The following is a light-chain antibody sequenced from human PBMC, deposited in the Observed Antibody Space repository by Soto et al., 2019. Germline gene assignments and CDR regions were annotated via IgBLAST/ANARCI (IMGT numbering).Light chain of an antibody. Sequence: DIQMTQSPSTLSASVGDRVTITCRASQSISSWLAWYQQKPGKAPKLLIYDASSLESGVPSRFSGSGSGTEVTLTISSRQPDDFATYYCQQYNSYSGTFGQGTKVEIK. V-gene: IGKV1-5*01. CDR3: QQYNSYSGT. CDR2: DAS. J-gene: IGKJ1*01. CDR1: QSISSW.